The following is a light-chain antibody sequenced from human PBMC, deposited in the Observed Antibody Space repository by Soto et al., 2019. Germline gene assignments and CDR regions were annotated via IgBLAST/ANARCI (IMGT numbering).Light chain of an antibody. CDR1: QSVSSN. Sequence: EIVMTQSAASLSVSPGERATLSCRASQSVSSNLAWYQQKLGQAPRLLIYGASTRATGIPARFSGSGSGTEFTLTISSLQSEDFAVYYCQQYNDWPLFGQGTRLEIK. CDR2: GAS. J-gene: IGKJ5*01. CDR3: QQYNDWPL. V-gene: IGKV3-15*01.